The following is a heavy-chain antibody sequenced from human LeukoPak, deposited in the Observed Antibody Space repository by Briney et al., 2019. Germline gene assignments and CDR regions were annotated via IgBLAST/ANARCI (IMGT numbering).Heavy chain of an antibody. CDR2: IFYTGST. D-gene: IGHD3-22*01. CDR3: ARDGQDWDEHYYDSSGYYWFDP. J-gene: IGHJ5*02. V-gene: IGHV4-39*07. Sequence: PSETLSLTCTVSGGSITSDNYYWGWIRQPPGKGLEWIGSIFYTGSTNYNPSLKSRVTISVDTSKNQFSLKLSSVTAADTAVYYCARDGQDWDEHYYDSSGYYWFDPWGQGTLVTVSS. CDR1: GGSITSDNYY.